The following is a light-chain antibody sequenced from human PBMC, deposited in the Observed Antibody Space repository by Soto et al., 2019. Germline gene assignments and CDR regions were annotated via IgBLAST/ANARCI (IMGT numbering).Light chain of an antibody. Sequence: QSALTQPASVSGSPEQSITISCTGTSSDVGAYNLVSWYQQHPGKAPRLIIYEGSKRPSGISHRFSGSKSDNPASLTISGLRAEDEAHYHCCSYAGSRTFVFGGGTKLTVL. J-gene: IGLJ2*01. CDR3: CSYAGSRTFV. V-gene: IGLV2-23*01. CDR1: SSDVGAYNL. CDR2: EGS.